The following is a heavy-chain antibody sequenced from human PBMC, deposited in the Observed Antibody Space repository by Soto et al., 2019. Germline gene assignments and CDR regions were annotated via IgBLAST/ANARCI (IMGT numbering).Heavy chain of an antibody. CDR2: ISPDSGDT. D-gene: IGHD3-3*01. CDR1: GYIFTDYY. Sequence: ASVKVSCKASGYIFTDYYIHWVRQAPGQGLEWMGWISPDSGDTSYAQKFQGRVTMTRATSTNTVYMELTTLRPDDTAVYFCARSSWRIFGVVIGWFGSWGQGALVTVSS. V-gene: IGHV1-2*02. CDR3: ARSSWRIFGVVIGWFGS. J-gene: IGHJ5*01.